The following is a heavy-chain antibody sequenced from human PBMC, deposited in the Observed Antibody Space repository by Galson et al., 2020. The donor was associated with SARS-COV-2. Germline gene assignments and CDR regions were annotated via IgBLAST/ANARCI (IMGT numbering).Heavy chain of an antibody. CDR2: IYPGDSDT. V-gene: IGHV5-51*01. CDR1: TNYW. CDR3: AKGVRPTAKYYYDY. J-gene: IGHJ4*02. D-gene: IGHD1-1*01. Sequence: TNYWIGWVRQVPGKGLELMGIIYPGDSDTTYSPSFQGQVTISADKSISTAYLQWNSLKAADSAIYYCAKGVRPTAKYYYDYWGQGTLVTVSS.